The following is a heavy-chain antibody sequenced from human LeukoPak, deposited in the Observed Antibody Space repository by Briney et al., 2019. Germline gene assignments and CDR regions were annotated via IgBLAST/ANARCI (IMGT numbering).Heavy chain of an antibody. CDR2: INHSGST. Sequence: PSETLSLTRAVYGGSFSGYYWSWIRQPPGKGLEWIGEINHSGSTNYNPSLKSRVTISVDTSKNQFSLKLSSVTAADTAVYYCARGAPGYCSSTSCYPFDYWGQGTLVTVSS. V-gene: IGHV4-34*01. D-gene: IGHD2-2*01. CDR1: GGSFSGYY. CDR3: ARGAPGYCSSTSCYPFDY. J-gene: IGHJ4*02.